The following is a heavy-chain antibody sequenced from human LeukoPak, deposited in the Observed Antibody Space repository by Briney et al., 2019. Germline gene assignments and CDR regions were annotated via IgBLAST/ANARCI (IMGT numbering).Heavy chain of an antibody. CDR2: ISYDGGFK. J-gene: IGHJ2*01. V-gene: IGHV3-30*04. CDR1: GFTLNRYA. Sequence: GGSLRLSCAASGFTLNRYAMQWVRQAPGKGLESVAVISYDGGFKSYADSVKGRFTISRDNSKNTLYLQMDSLRGDDTAVYYCARDDWYFDLWGRSTLVTVSS. CDR3: ARDDWYFDL.